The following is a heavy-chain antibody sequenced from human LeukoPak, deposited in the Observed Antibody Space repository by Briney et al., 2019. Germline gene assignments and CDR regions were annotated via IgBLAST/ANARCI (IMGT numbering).Heavy chain of an antibody. Sequence: GRSLRLSCAASGFTFSSYAMHWVRQAPGKGLEWVAVISYDGSNKYYADSVKGRFTISRDNSKNTLYLQMNSLRAEDTAVYYCVREGLKYYFDYWGQGTLVTVSS. D-gene: IGHD2-8*01. CDR2: ISYDGSNK. CDR3: VREGLKYYFDY. J-gene: IGHJ4*02. V-gene: IGHV3-30*04. CDR1: GFTFSSYA.